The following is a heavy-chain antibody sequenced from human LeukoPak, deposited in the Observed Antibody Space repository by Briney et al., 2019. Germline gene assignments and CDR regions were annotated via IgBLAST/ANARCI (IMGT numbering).Heavy chain of an antibody. D-gene: IGHD6-19*01. Sequence: SETLSLTCTVSGGSISSSSYYWGWLRQPPGKGLEWIGSFYYSGSTYYNPSLKSRVTISVDTSKNQFSLKLSSVTAADTAVYYCARETVAGTFDIWGQGTMVTVSS. CDR2: FYYSGST. V-gene: IGHV4-39*01. J-gene: IGHJ3*02. CDR3: ARETVAGTFDI. CDR1: GGSISSSSYY.